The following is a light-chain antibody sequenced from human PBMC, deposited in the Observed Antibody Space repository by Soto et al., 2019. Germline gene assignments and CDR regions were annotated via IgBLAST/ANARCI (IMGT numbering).Light chain of an antibody. Sequence: IVMTQSPLSLPVTPGEPASISCRSSQSLLHSNGYNYLDWYLQKPGQSPQLLIYWGSNRASGVPDRFSGSGSGTDFTLKINRVEAEDVGVYFCMQGVQSPPTFGQGTKVEIK. CDR2: WGS. CDR3: MQGVQSPPT. J-gene: IGKJ1*01. CDR1: QSLLHSNGYNY. V-gene: IGKV2-28*01.